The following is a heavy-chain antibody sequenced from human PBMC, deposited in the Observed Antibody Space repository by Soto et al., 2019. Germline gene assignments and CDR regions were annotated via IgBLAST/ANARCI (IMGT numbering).Heavy chain of an antibody. Sequence: SGTLSLTCSVSGVSISSGGYNWSWIRQHPGKGLEWIGYIYNSGSTYYNPSLKSRVTISVDTSENQFSLKLSSVTAADTAVYYCARGGYCSNGVCYVYYGVDVWGQGTTVTVSS. CDR2: IYNSGST. D-gene: IGHD2-8*01. V-gene: IGHV4-31*03. CDR3: ARGGYCSNGVCYVYYGVDV. J-gene: IGHJ6*02. CDR1: GVSISSGGYN.